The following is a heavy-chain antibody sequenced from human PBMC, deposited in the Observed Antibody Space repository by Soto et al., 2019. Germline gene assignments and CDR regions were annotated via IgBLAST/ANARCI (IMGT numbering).Heavy chain of an antibody. J-gene: IGHJ5*02. CDR1: CYTFTSYG. Sequence: GASVKVSCKDXCYTFTSYGISWLRQAPGQGLEWMGWISAYNGNTNYAQKLQGRVTMTTDTSTSTAYMELRSLRSDDTAVYYCARDHNNWFEPWGQGTLVTVSS. CDR2: ISAYNGNT. CDR3: ARDHNNWFEP. V-gene: IGHV1-18*01.